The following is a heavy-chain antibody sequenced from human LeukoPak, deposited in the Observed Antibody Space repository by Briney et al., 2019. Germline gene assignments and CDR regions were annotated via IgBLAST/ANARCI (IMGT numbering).Heavy chain of an antibody. CDR1: GDSFSSYW. CDR3: ARFRCGGDCHSDF. J-gene: IGHJ4*02. CDR2: IYPSDSDT. Sequence: GESLKISCKGSGDSFSSYWIGWVRQMPGKGLEWIGFIYPSDSDTRYSPSFQGQVTISADATMNTAFLQWSSLKASDTAIYYCARFRCGGDCHSDFWGQGTLVTVAS. V-gene: IGHV5-51*01. D-gene: IGHD2-21*02.